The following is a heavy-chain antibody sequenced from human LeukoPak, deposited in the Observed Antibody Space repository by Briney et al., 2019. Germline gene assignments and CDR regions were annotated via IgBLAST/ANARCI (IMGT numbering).Heavy chain of an antibody. J-gene: IGHJ3*02. V-gene: IGHV1-2*02. CDR1: GYTFTGYY. CDR2: INPNSGGT. Sequence: ASVKVSCKASGYTFTGYYMHWVRQAPGQGLGWMGWINPNSGGTNYAQKFQGRVTMTRDTSISTAYMELSRLRSDDTAVYYCARGVVGYSYAPDAFDIWGQGTMVTVSS. CDR3: ARGVVGYSYAPDAFDI. D-gene: IGHD5-18*01.